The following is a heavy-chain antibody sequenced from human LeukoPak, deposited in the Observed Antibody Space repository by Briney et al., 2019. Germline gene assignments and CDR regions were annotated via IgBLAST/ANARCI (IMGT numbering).Heavy chain of an antibody. CDR3: ARDIAAAGSRYYYYGMDV. CDR2: IWYDGSNK. J-gene: IGHJ6*02. Sequence: GRSLRLSCAASGFTFSSYGMHWVRQAPGKGLEWVAVIWYDGSNKYYADSVKGRFTISRDNSKNTLYLQMNSLRAEDTAVYYCARDIAAAGSRYYYYGMDVWGQGTMVTVSS. V-gene: IGHV3-33*01. D-gene: IGHD6-13*01. CDR1: GFTFSSYG.